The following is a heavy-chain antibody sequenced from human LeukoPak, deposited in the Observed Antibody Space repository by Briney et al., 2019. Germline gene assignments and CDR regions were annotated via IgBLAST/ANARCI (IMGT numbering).Heavy chain of an antibody. CDR1: GGSISDSNYY. CDR2: IYYSGSA. V-gene: IGHV4-39*01. D-gene: IGHD6-25*01. CDR3: ARQSTIAAARIDP. J-gene: IGHJ5*02. Sequence: PSETLSLTCTVSGGSISDSNYYWGWIRQPPGRGLEWIGNIYYSGSAYYSPSLKSRVTVSADTSKNQFSLKLNSVTAADTAVYYCARQSTIAAARIDPWGQGTLVTVSS.